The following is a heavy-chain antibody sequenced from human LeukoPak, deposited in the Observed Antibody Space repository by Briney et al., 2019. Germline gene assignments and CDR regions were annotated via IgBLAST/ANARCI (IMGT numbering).Heavy chain of an antibody. CDR3: AKDRVGYSSGWYSLDY. CDR2: IRYDGSNK. CDR1: GFTFSSYG. J-gene: IGHJ4*02. D-gene: IGHD6-19*01. V-gene: IGHV3-30*02. Sequence: GGSLRLSCAASGFTFSSYGMHWVRQAPGKGLGWVAFIRYDGSNKYYADSVKGRFTISRDNSKNTLYLQMNSLRAEDTAVYYCAKDRVGYSSGWYSLDYWGQGTLVTVSS.